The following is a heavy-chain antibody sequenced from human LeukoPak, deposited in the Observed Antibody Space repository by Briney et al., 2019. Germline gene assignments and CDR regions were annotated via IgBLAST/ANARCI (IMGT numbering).Heavy chain of an antibody. CDR3: AREVRDKRYYYGMDV. CDR1: GYTFTGYY. CDR2: INPNSGGT. J-gene: IGHJ6*02. V-gene: IGHV1-2*02. Sequence: ASVKVSCKASGYTFTGYYMYWVRQAPGQGLEWMGWINPNSGGTNYAQKFQGRVTMTRDTSISTAYMELSRLRSDDTAVYYCAREVRDKRYYYGMDVWGQGTTVTVSS.